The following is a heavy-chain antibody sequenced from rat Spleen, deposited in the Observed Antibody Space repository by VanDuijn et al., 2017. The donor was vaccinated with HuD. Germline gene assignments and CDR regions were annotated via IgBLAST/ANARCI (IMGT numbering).Heavy chain of an antibody. CDR2: IINTGDGH. V-gene: IGHV5-31*01. J-gene: IGHJ4*01. CDR3: ARGYVMDA. Sequence: EVQLVESGGGLVQPGRSLKLSCEASGFTFNKYWMTWISQATGKGLEWIASIINTGDGHYYPDSVKGRFTISRDNAKNTLYLQMDSLRSEDTATYFCARGYVMDAWGQGAAVTVSS. CDR1: GFTFNKYW.